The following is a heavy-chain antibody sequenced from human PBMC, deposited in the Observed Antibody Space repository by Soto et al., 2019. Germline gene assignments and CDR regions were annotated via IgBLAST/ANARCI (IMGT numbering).Heavy chain of an antibody. CDR3: ASSNYNYAMDV. CDR1: GFALTALS. V-gene: IGHV1-24*01. CDR2: FDPEDGER. J-gene: IGHJ6*02. D-gene: IGHD4-4*01. Sequence: ASVKVSCKVSGFALTALSMHWVRQAPGKGLEWMGRFDPEDGERVYAQEFQGRVTMTEDTSTDTAYMELSSLRSADTALYYCASSNYNYAMDVWGQGTTVTV.